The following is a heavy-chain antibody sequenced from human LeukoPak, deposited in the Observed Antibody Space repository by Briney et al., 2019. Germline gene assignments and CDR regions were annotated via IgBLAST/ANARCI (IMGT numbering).Heavy chain of an antibody. CDR2: IYYSGST. CDR1: GGSISSYY. V-gene: IGHV4-59*01. J-gene: IGHJ4*02. D-gene: IGHD6-19*01. Sequence: SETLSLTCTVSGGSISSYYWSWIRQPPGKGLEWIGYIYYSGSTNYNPSLKSRVTISVDTSKNQFSLKLSSVTAADTAVYYCARASRGGSGLRYWGQGTLVTVSS. CDR3: ARASRGGSGLRY.